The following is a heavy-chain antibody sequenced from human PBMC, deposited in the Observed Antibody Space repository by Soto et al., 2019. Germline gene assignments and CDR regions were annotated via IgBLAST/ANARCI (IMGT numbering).Heavy chain of an antibody. CDR2: ISWNSATI. CDR1: GFTFDSFA. D-gene: IGHD1-26*01. J-gene: IGHJ4*02. V-gene: IGHV3-9*01. CDR3: AKGDTTDS. Sequence: DVQLVESGGGLVQPGRSLRLSCAASGFTFDSFAMQWIRQVPGKGLEWVSSISWNSATIAYADSVKSRFTISRDNANNVVYLQMNSLRAEDTAFYYCAKGDTTDSWGQGTLVTVSS.